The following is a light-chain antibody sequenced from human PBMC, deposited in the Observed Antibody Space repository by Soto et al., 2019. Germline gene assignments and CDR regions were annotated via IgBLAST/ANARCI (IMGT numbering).Light chain of an antibody. J-gene: IGKJ2*01. Sequence: DIQMTQSPSTLSASVGDRVTITCRASQSISSWLAWYQQKPGKAPKLLIYDASSLESGVPSRFSGSGSGTEFTLTISRLQPDVFASYYCQQYNSYPFTFGQGTKLEIK. CDR1: QSISSW. CDR3: QQYNSYPFT. CDR2: DAS. V-gene: IGKV1-5*01.